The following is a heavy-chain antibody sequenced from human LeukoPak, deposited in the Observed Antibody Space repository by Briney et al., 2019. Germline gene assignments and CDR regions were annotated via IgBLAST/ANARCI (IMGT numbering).Heavy chain of an antibody. V-gene: IGHV4-59*12. J-gene: IGHJ4*02. CDR2: IYYSGST. Sequence: SETLSLTCNVSGGSISSNYWSWIRQPPGKGLEWIGYIYYSGSTNYNPSLKSRVTISVDTSKNQFSLKLSSVTAADTAVYYCARDSALHQYYFDYWGQGTLVTVSS. CDR1: GGSISSNY. CDR3: ARDSALHQYYFDY.